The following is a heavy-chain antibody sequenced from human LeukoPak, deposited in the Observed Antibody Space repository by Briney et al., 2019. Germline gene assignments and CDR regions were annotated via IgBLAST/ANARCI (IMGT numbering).Heavy chain of an antibody. D-gene: IGHD1-1*01. CDR2: ISGSGGST. Sequence: GGSLRLSCAASGFTFTSYAMSWVRQTPGKGLEWVSAISGSGGSTYYADSVKGRFTISRDNAKNSLFLQMNSLRAEDTAVYYCARSWNDIWGQGTLVTVSS. CDR1: GFTFTSYA. J-gene: IGHJ4*02. V-gene: IGHV3-23*01. CDR3: ARSWNDI.